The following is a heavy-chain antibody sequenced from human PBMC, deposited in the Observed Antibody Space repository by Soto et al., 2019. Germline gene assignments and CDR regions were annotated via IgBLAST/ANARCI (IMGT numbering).Heavy chain of an antibody. CDR2: IKEDGSQR. Sequence: AGGSLRLSCAASGFTFSSSWMSWVRQAPGKGLQWVANIKEDGSQRYYVDSVRGRFSISRDNAKNSLYLQMNSLRAEDTAVYYCSRGGYWGHGILVTVSS. D-gene: IGHD3-16*01. J-gene: IGHJ4*01. CDR1: GFTFSSSW. CDR3: SRGGY. V-gene: IGHV3-7*01.